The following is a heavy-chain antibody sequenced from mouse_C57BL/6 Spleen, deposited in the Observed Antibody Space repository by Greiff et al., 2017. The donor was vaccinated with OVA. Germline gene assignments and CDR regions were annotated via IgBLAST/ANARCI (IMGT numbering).Heavy chain of an antibody. Sequence: VQLQQSGPELVKPGASVKISCKASGYTFTDYYMNWVKQSHGKSLEWIGDINPNNGGTSYNQKFKGKATLTVDKSSSTAYMELRSLTSEDSAVYYCARGEYYGNYGYAMDYWGQGTSVTVSS. J-gene: IGHJ4*01. CDR2: INPNNGGT. V-gene: IGHV1-26*01. CDR3: ARGEYYGNYGYAMDY. D-gene: IGHD2-1*01. CDR1: GYTFTDYY.